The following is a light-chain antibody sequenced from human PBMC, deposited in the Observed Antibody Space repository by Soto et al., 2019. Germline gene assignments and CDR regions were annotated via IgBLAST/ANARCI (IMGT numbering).Light chain of an antibody. J-gene: IGKJ1*01. CDR2: YTS. V-gene: IGKV3-11*01. Sequence: EIVLTQSPATLSSSPGETATLSCRASQYVGTRLAWYQHKPGQAPRLLIYYTSNRATGIPARFRGSGSGTDFTLTINSLAPEDFAIYYCHQRQSWPRTFGQGTKVEIK. CDR3: HQRQSWPRT. CDR1: QYVGTR.